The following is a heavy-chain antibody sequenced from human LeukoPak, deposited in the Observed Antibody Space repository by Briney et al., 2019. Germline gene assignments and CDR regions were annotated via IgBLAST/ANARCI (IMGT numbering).Heavy chain of an antibody. D-gene: IGHD6-19*01. CDR3: ARGVSIAVAGTGAYFDY. CDR1: GGSISSSSSY. V-gene: IGHV4-39*07. Sequence: SETLSLTCTVSGGSISSSSSYWGWIRQPPGMGLEWIASIYYSGSTYYNPSLKSRVTISIDTSKNQFSLKLSSVTAADTAVYYCARGVSIAVAGTGAYFDYWGQGTLVTVSS. CDR2: IYYSGST. J-gene: IGHJ4*02.